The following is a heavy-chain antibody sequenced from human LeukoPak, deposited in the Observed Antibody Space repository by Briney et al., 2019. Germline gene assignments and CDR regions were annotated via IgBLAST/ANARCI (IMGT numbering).Heavy chain of an antibody. D-gene: IGHD3-22*01. V-gene: IGHV3-74*01. Sequence: GGSQRLSCAASGFTFSSYWMHWVRQAPGKGLVWVSRINSDGSSTSYADSVKGRFTISRDNAKNTLYLQMNSLRAEDTAVYYCARILYDSSGYPSRWGQGTLVTVSS. J-gene: IGHJ4*02. CDR1: GFTFSSYW. CDR2: INSDGSST. CDR3: ARILYDSSGYPSR.